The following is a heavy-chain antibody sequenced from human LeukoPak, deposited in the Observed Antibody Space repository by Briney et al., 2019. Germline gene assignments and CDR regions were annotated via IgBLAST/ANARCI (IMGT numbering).Heavy chain of an antibody. J-gene: IGHJ1*01. CDR2: INQNGREK. CDR1: GFIFSSYW. V-gene: IGHV3-7*01. CDR3: ARRRDSDNPLFQH. D-gene: IGHD3-22*01. Sequence: GGSLRLSCAASGFIFSSYWMSWVRQAPGKGLEWVANINQNGREKYYVDSVKGRFTISRDNAKNSLFLQMNSLRAEDTAVYYCARRRDSDNPLFQHWGQGTLVTVSS.